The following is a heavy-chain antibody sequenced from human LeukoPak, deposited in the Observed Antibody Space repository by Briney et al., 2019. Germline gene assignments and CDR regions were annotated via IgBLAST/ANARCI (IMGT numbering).Heavy chain of an antibody. Sequence: PGGSLRLSCAASGFTVSSSYMSWVRQAPGKGLEWVSVVSSGGSTYYADSVKGRFTLSRDNSKNTLYFQMNTLRADDTAVYYCAISSGGPYYFDFWGQGTLVTVSS. CDR1: GFTVSSSY. CDR2: VSSGGST. V-gene: IGHV3-53*01. D-gene: IGHD2-15*01. CDR3: AISSGGPYYFDF. J-gene: IGHJ4*02.